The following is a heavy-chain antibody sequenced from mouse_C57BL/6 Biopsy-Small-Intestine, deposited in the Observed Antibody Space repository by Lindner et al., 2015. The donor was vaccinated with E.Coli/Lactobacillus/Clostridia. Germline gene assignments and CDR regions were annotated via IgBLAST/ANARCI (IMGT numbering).Heavy chain of an antibody. CDR1: GFTFSAYG. J-gene: IGHJ4*01. Sequence: VQLQESGGGLVKPGGSLKLSCAASGFTFSAYGMHWVRQGPEKGLEWIAYISSGSSTIYFADTLKGRFTISRDNAKNTLFLQMTSLRSEDTARYYCARWGELSLRGAMDYWGQGTSVTVSS. D-gene: IGHD3-2*02. CDR2: ISSGSSTI. V-gene: IGHV5-17*01. CDR3: ARWGELSLRGAMDY.